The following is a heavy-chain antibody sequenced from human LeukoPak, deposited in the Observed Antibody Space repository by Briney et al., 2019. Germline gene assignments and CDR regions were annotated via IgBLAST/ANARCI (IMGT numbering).Heavy chain of an antibody. CDR1: GDSITSHY. J-gene: IGHJ4*02. CDR3: ARSVDYFDNSGPHMMFDY. D-gene: IGHD3-22*01. V-gene: IGHV4-59*11. Sequence: PSETLSLTCNVSGDSITSHYWNWIRQPPGKGLEWVGYMYYTGITKYNPSLQSRVTMSVDTSKNQFFLRLSSVTATDPAVYHCARSVDYFDNSGPHMMFDYWGRGSLVTVSS. CDR2: MYYTGIT.